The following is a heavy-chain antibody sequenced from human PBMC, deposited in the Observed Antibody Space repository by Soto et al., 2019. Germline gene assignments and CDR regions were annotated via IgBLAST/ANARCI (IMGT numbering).Heavy chain of an antibody. J-gene: IGHJ6*02. CDR1: GYTFTSYA. D-gene: IGHD3-3*01. CDR2: INAGNGNT. V-gene: IGHV1-3*01. Sequence: ASVKVCCKDSGYTFTSYAMHWVRQAPGQRLEWMGWINAGNGNTKYSQKFQGRVTITRDTSASTAYMELSSLRSEDTAVYYCARLRITIFGVARYGMDVWGQGTTVT. CDR3: ARLRITIFGVARYGMDV.